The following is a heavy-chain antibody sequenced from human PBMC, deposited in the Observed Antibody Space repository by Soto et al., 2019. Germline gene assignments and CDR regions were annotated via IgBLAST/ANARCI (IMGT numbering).Heavy chain of an antibody. Sequence: GASVKVSCKASGGTFSSYAISWVRQAPGQGLEWMGGIIPIFGTANYAQKFQGRVTITADESMSTAYMELRSLRSDDTAVYYCASSYYRSGTPYYYGMDVWGQGTTVTVSS. J-gene: IGHJ6*02. CDR3: ASSYYRSGTPYYYGMDV. V-gene: IGHV1-69*13. CDR2: IIPIFGTA. D-gene: IGHD3-10*01. CDR1: GGTFSSYA.